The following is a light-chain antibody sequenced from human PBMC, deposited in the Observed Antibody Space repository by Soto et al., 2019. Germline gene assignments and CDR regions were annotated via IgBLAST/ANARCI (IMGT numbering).Light chain of an antibody. J-gene: IGLJ2*01. V-gene: IGLV2-14*01. CDR3: SSYTISSTLV. CDR2: EVT. Sequence: QSVLTQPASVSGSPGQSITISCTGTSSDVGGYNYVSWYQQHPGKPPKLMIYEVTNRPSGVSNRFSGSKSGNTASLIISGLQPEDEADYYCSSYTISSTLVFGGGTKVTVL. CDR1: SSDVGGYNY.